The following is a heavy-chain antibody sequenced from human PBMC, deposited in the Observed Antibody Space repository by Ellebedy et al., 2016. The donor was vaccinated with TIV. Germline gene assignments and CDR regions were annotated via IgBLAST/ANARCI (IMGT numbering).Heavy chain of an antibody. J-gene: IGHJ4*01. CDR3: AKGRGGGSDSSAPRYYFDS. V-gene: IGHV3-23*01. D-gene: IGHD6-19*01. Sequence: PGGSLRLSCAASGFTFNSYAMSWVRQAPGKGLGWVSTISHTGTRTYYANSVEGRFLISRDISKRTLYLQMNSLRAEDTAVYYCAKGRGGGSDSSAPRYYFDSWGLGTLVTVSS. CDR2: ISHTGTRT. CDR1: GFTFNSYA.